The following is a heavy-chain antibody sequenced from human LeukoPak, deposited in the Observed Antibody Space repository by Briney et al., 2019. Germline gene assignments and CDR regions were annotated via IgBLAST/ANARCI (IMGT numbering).Heavy chain of an antibody. CDR3: ARHGTYFDWLLSTSIGAFDI. CDR1: GGSISSYY. V-gene: IGHV4-59*08. Sequence: SETLSLTCTVSGGSISSYYWSWIRQPPGKGREWVGYIYYRGSTNYNPSLKSRVTISVDTSKNQFSLKLSSVTAADTAVYYCARHGTYFDWLLSTSIGAFDIWGQGTMVTVSS. CDR2: IYYRGST. D-gene: IGHD3-9*01. J-gene: IGHJ3*02.